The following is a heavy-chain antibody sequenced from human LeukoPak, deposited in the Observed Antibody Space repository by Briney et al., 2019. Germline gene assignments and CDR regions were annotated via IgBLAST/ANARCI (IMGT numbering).Heavy chain of an antibody. Sequence: QPGGSLRLSCAVSGFTFNTYSMNWVRQAPGKGLEWVSYISASSSTIYYADSVEGRFTISRDNAKKSLYLQMSSLRPEDTALYFCVKGDWYFESWGQGTLVTVSS. D-gene: IGHD2-21*01. CDR1: GFTFNTYS. CDR3: VKGDWYFES. V-gene: IGHV3-48*04. J-gene: IGHJ4*02. CDR2: ISASSSTI.